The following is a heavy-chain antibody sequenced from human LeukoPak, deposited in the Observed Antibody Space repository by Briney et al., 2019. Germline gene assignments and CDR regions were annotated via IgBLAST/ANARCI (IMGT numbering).Heavy chain of an antibody. CDR2: INPNSGGT. Sequence: ASVRVSCKASGYTFTGYYVHWVRQAPGQGLEWMGRINPNSGGTNYAQKFQGSVTMTRDTSISTAYMELSRLRSDDTAVYYCARDRKSGSYFDYWGQGTLVTVSS. CDR3: ARDRKSGSYFDY. D-gene: IGHD1-26*01. V-gene: IGHV1-2*06. J-gene: IGHJ4*02. CDR1: GYTFTGYY.